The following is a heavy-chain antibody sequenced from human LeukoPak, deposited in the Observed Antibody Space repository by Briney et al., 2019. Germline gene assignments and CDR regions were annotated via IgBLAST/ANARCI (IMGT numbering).Heavy chain of an antibody. CDR2: IYYSGST. J-gene: IGHJ6*03. D-gene: IGHD6-13*01. CDR3: ARVASSSSHIYYYYYYMDV. V-gene: IGHV4-59*01. Sequence: SETLSLTCTVSGGSISSYYWNWIRQPPGKGLEWIGYIYYSGSTNYNPSLKSRVTISVDTSKNQFSLKLSSVTAADTAVYYCARVASSSSHIYYYYYYMDVWGKGTTVTVSS. CDR1: GGSISSYY.